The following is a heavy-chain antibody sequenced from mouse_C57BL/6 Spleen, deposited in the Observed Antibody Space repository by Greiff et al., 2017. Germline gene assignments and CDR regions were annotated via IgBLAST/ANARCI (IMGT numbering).Heavy chain of an antibody. Sequence: VQLQQSGPELARPGASVKMSCKASGYTFTSYTMHWVKQRPGQGLEWIGYINPSSGYTKYNQKFKDKATLTADKSSSTAYMQLSSLTSEDSAVYYCARGGNYSFDYWGQGTTLTVSS. D-gene: IGHD2-1*01. CDR1: GYTFTSYT. J-gene: IGHJ2*01. CDR3: ARGGNYSFDY. V-gene: IGHV1-4*01. CDR2: INPSSGYT.